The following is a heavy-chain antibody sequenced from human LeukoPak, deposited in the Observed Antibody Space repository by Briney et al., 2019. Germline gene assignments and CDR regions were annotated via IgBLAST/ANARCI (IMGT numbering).Heavy chain of an antibody. V-gene: IGHV4-59*08. CDR2: IYYSGST. D-gene: IGHD4-11*01. Sequence: SETLSLTCTVSGGSISSYYWSWIRQPPGKGLEWIGYIYYSGSTNYNPSLKSRVTISVDTSKNQFSLKLSSVTAADTAVYYCASSAVTTKDAFDIWGQGIMVTVSS. J-gene: IGHJ3*02. CDR3: ASSAVTTKDAFDI. CDR1: GGSISSYY.